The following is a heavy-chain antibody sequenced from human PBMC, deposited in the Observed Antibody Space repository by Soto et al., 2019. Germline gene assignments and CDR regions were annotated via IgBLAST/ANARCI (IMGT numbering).Heavy chain of an antibody. J-gene: IGHJ5*02. V-gene: IGHV4-34*01. D-gene: IGHD3-3*01. CDR3: ARANRMFWSGYYRDWWFDP. Sequence: PSETLSLTCAVYGGSFSGYYCSWIRQPPWKGLEWIGEINHSGSTNYNPSLKSRVTISVDTSKNQFSLKLRSVTAADTAVYYCARANRMFWSGYYRDWWFDPWGQGTLVTVSS. CDR2: INHSGST. CDR1: GGSFSGYY.